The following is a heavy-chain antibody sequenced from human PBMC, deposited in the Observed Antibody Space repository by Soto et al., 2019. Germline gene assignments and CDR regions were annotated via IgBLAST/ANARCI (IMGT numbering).Heavy chain of an antibody. CDR2: ISSSGSTI. Sequence: GGSLRLSCAASGFTFSSYKMNWVRQAPGKGLEWVSYISSSGSTIYYAGSMKGRFTISRDNAKNSLYLQMSSLRAEDTAVYYCARDQGLGCSTTSCYIGMSALDIWGQGTMVTVSS. D-gene: IGHD2-2*02. CDR1: GFTFSSYK. V-gene: IGHV3-48*03. J-gene: IGHJ3*02. CDR3: ARDQGLGCSTTSCYIGMSALDI.